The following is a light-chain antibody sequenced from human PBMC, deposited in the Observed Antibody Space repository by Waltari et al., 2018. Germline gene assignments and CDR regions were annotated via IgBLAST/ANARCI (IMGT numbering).Light chain of an antibody. CDR1: GTDVGAYNY. V-gene: IGLV2-11*01. Sequence: QSALTQPRSVSGSPGQSVTISCTATGTDVGAYNYVSWYQQPPGKAPKLMIYDVDKRPSGVPDRFFGSKSGNTASLTIFALQAEDEAAYHCCSYAGTYTWVFGGGTKLTVL. J-gene: IGLJ3*02. CDR2: DVD. CDR3: CSYAGTYTWV.